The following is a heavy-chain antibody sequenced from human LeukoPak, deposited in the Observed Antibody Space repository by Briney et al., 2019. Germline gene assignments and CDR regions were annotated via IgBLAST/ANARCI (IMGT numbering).Heavy chain of an antibody. CDR1: GYTFTGYY. V-gene: IGHV1-2*02. J-gene: IGHJ4*02. CDR2: INPNSGGT. D-gene: IGHD2-2*01. CDR3: ARVGGYCSSTSCYDIFDY. Sequence: ASVKVSCKASGYTFTGYYMHWVRQAPGQGLEWMGWINPNSGGTNYAQKFQGRVTMTRDTSISTAYMELSRLRSGDTAVYYCARVGGYCSSTSCYDIFDYWGQGTLVTVSS.